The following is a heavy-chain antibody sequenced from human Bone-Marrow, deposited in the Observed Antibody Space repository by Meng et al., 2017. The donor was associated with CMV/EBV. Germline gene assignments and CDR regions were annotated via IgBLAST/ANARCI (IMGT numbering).Heavy chain of an antibody. J-gene: IGHJ4*02. V-gene: IGHV3-48*04. CDR3: ARDGYYDSSGRNLN. CDR1: GFTFSSYS. CDR2: ISSSSSTI. Sequence: GGSLRLSCAASGFTFSSYSMNWVRQAPGKGLEWVSYISSSSSTIYYADSVEGRFTISRDNAKNSLYLQMNSLRAEDTAVYYCARDGYYDSSGRNLNWGQGTLVTVSS. D-gene: IGHD3-22*01.